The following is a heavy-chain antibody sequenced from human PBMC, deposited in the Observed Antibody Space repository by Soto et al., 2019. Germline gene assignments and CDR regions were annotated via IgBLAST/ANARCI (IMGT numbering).Heavy chain of an antibody. D-gene: IGHD3-16*01. Sequence: ASVKVSCKASGYKFITYGITWVRQAPGQGLEWMGGISTYSGNTDYAQSLQDRVTMTTDTSTSTVYRELGSLRSDDTAVYYCASGLGTNGLDVWGQGTAVTVSS. CDR2: ISTYSGNT. CDR1: GYKFITYG. V-gene: IGHV1-18*04. CDR3: ASGLGTNGLDV. J-gene: IGHJ6*02.